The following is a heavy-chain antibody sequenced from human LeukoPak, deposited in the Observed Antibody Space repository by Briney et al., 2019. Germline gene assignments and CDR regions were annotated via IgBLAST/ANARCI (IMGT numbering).Heavy chain of an antibody. V-gene: IGHV1-69*04. CDR1: GGTFSSYA. CDR2: IIPILGIA. J-gene: IGHJ3*02. CDR3: ARQRVWSDAFDI. Sequence: SVKVSCKASGGTFSSYAISWVRQAPGQGLEWMGRIIPILGIANYAQKFQGRVTITADKSTSTAYMELSSLRSEDTAVYYCARQRVWSDAFDIWGQGTMVTVSS. D-gene: IGHD3-10*01.